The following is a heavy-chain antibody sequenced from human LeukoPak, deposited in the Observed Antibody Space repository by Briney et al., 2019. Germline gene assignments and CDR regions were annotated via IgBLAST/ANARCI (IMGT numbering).Heavy chain of an antibody. Sequence: SETLSLTCTVSGGSIRSYYWSWIRQPPGKGLEWIAYIYYSGSTNYNPSLKSRVTISVDTSKNQFSLKLSPVTAADTAVYYCARVYYSNSYDYWYFDLWGRGTLVTVSS. CDR1: GGSIRSYY. CDR2: IYYSGST. J-gene: IGHJ2*01. V-gene: IGHV4-59*01. CDR3: ARVYYSNSYDYWYFDL. D-gene: IGHD6-13*01.